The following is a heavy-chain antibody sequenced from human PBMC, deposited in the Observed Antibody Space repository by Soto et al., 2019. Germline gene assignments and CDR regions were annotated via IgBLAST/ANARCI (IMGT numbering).Heavy chain of an antibody. D-gene: IGHD3-10*01. CDR3: TTTYGSGP. CDR1: GFTFIDAW. Sequence: WGSLRLSCAASGFTFIDAWITFFRQAPLKGLEWVVRIKSKTDGGTTDYAAPVKGRFTISRDDSENTLYLQMNSLKTEDTAVYYCTTTYGSGPWGQGTLVTVSS. V-gene: IGHV3-15*01. CDR2: IKSKTDGGTT. J-gene: IGHJ5*02.